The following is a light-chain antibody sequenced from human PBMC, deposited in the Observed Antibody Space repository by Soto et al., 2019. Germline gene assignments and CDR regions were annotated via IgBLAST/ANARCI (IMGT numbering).Light chain of an antibody. Sequence: QSVLTQPPSASGTPGQRVTISCSGSTSNIGSKNVNWYQQLPGTAPKLLIYNNNQRPSGVPDRFSGSKSGTSASLAISGLQSEDEADYYCATWDDTMNGHVVFGGGTKLTVL. J-gene: IGLJ2*01. CDR1: TSNIGSKN. CDR3: ATWDDTMNGHVV. V-gene: IGLV1-44*01. CDR2: NNN.